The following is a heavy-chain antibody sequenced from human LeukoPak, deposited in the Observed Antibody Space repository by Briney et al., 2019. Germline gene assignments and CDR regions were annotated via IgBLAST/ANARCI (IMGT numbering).Heavy chain of an antibody. J-gene: IGHJ5*02. CDR3: ARDRGYSYGYRLDWRNRKFDP. Sequence: PSETLSLTCTVSGDSISTSNSYWGWIRQPPGKGLEWIGSIYYSGSTYYNPSLKSRVTISVDTSKNQFSLKLSSVTAADTAVYYCARDRGYSYGYRLDWRNRKFDPWGQGTLVTVSS. CDR2: IYYSGST. D-gene: IGHD5-18*01. V-gene: IGHV4-39*07. CDR1: GDSISTSNSY.